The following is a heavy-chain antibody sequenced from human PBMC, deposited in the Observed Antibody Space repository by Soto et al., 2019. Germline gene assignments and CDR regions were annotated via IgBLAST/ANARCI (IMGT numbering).Heavy chain of an antibody. V-gene: IGHV3-53*01. CDR2: IDTAGRT. D-gene: IGHD3-3*01. CDR1: VFSGSDNY. CDR3: ARGATYYDFWSGYYTSYTYYGMDV. J-gene: IGHJ6*02. Sequence: EVQLVESGGGLIQPGGSLRVSCEASVFSGSDNYMTWVRQAPGKGLEWVSVIDTAGRTNYAESVKGRFTISRDNAKNTLHLQMNSLRAEDTAVYYCARGATYYDFWSGYYTSYTYYGMDVWGQGTTVTVSS.